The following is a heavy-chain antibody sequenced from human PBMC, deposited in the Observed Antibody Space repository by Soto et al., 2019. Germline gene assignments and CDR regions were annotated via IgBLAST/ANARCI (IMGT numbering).Heavy chain of an antibody. D-gene: IGHD2-15*01. CDR2: IYYSGST. CDR1: GGSISSSSYY. CDR3: ARRGYCSGGSCYSRRAFDI. Sequence: SETLSLTCTVSGGSISSSSYYWGWIRQPPGKGLEWIGSIYYSGSTYYNPSLKSRVTISVDTSKNQFSLKLSSVTAADTAVYYCARRGYCSGGSCYSRRAFDIWGQGTMVTVSS. V-gene: IGHV4-39*01. J-gene: IGHJ3*02.